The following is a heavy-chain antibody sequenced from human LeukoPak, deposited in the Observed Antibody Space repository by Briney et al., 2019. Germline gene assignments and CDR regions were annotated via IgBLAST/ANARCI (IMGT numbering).Heavy chain of an antibody. D-gene: IGHD3-10*01. Sequence: GRSLRLSCAASGFALNTYAMHWVRQAPGQGLEWVALIWHDGSHKFYSNSVRGQFTISRDNSKNTVSLQMNNLRPEDTAVYYCAREISGSGSYPDFWGQGTLVTVSS. V-gene: IGHV3-33*01. CDR2: IWHDGSHK. J-gene: IGHJ4*02. CDR3: AREISGSGSYPDF. CDR1: GFALNTYA.